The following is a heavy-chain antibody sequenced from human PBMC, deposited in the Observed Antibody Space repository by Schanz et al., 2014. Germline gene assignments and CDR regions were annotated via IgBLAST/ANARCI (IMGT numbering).Heavy chain of an antibody. V-gene: IGHV3-48*01. Sequence: EVQLLESGGGLVQPGGSLRLSCAASGITFSSYGMNWLRQAPGKGLEWVSYVSRSTPDIYYADSMKGRFTVSRDNAENALYLQMNSLRAEDTGLYFCARGGSGSHYRLDYWGQGTLVTVSS. J-gene: IGHJ4*02. D-gene: IGHD1-26*01. CDR3: ARGGSGSHYRLDY. CDR1: GITFSSYG. CDR2: VSRSTPDI.